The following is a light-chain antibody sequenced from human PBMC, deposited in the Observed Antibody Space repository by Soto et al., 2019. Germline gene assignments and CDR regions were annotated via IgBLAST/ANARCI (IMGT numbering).Light chain of an antibody. J-gene: IGKJ1*01. CDR2: SAS. V-gene: IGKV1-17*01. Sequence: DIQMTQSPSSLSASVGDRVTITCRPSQGIRNDLVWYQQKAGKVPKRRMFSASSLESEVPSRFSGTGSGTECTLTISSLQPEDFATYYSVNQKTYPLAVGQGPNDEVK. CDR3: VNQKTYPLA. CDR1: QGIRND.